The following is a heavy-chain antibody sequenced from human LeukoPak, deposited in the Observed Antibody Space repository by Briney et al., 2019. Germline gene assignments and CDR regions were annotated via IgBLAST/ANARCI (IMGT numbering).Heavy chain of an antibody. Sequence: WETLSLTSTVSGGSISSSSYYWGWIRQPPGKGLEWIGSIYYSGSTYYNPSLKSRVTISVDTSKNQFSLKLSSVTAADTAVYYCARVVGGVLYDSSDFDYWGQGTLVTVSS. CDR1: GGSISSSSYY. CDR3: ARVVGGVLYDSSDFDY. V-gene: IGHV4-39*07. CDR2: IYYSGST. D-gene: IGHD3-22*01. J-gene: IGHJ4*02.